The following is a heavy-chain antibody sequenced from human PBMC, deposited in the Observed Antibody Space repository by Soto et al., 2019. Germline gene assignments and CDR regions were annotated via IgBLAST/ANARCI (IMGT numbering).Heavy chain of an antibody. CDR3: AREGRYYTSGRFWWSDP. D-gene: IGHD3-10*01. Sequence: SETLSLTCAVYGGSFSDYYWSWIRQPPGKGLEWFGEINHSGSTNYNPSLKSRVTISVDTSKNQFSLKLSSVTAADTAVYYCAREGRYYTSGRFWWSDPRGQATLVTVSS. CDR1: GGSFSDYY. CDR2: INHSGST. V-gene: IGHV4-34*01. J-gene: IGHJ5*02.